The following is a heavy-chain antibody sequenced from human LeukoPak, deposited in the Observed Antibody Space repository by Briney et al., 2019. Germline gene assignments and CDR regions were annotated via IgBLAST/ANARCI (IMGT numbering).Heavy chain of an antibody. CDR2: ITGSGAGT. D-gene: IGHD2-15*01. CDR3: AKGTPTDY. CDR1: GFTSINYA. V-gene: IGHV3-23*01. Sequence: PGGSLRLSCTASGFTSINYAMSWVRQPPGKGLEWISGITGSGAGTYYADSVKGRFTISRDNSKNTLYLQMNSLRAEDTAVYYCAKGTPTDYWGQGTLVTVSS. J-gene: IGHJ4*02.